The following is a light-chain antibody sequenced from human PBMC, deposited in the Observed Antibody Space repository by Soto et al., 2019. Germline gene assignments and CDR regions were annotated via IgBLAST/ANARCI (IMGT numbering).Light chain of an antibody. CDR2: AAS. J-gene: IGKJ1*01. CDR3: QQSYSTTWT. Sequence: DIQMTQSPSSLSASVRDRVTITCLASQGISNYLAWFQQKPGKVPKILIYAASSLQSGVPSRFSGSVSGTDGTITISSLKKEDGSTYYCQQSYSTTWTFGQGTKVDIK. CDR1: QGISNY. V-gene: IGKV1-39*01.